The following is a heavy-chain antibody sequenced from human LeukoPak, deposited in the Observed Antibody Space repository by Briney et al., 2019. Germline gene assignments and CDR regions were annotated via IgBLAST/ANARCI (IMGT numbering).Heavy chain of an antibody. CDR2: ISSSGSTI. Sequence: PGGSLSLSCAGSGFTFSDYYMSWIRPAPGKGLEWVSYISSSGSTIYYADSVKGRFTISRDNAKNSLYLQMNSLRAEDTAVYYCARDITYYYGSGSHYGMDVWGQGTTVTVSS. D-gene: IGHD3-10*01. CDR3: ARDITYYYGSGSHYGMDV. CDR1: GFTFSDYY. J-gene: IGHJ6*02. V-gene: IGHV3-11*01.